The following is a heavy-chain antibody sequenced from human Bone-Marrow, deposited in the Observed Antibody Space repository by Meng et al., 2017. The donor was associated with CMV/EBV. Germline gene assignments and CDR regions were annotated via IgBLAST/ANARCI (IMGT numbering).Heavy chain of an antibody. J-gene: IGHJ4*02. V-gene: IGHV3-23*01. CDR2: ISGSGSST. CDR3: AKGSPIYYFDY. Sequence: GESLKFSCAASEFSFDNYAMTWVRQAPGKGLEWVSSISGSGSSTYYADSVKGRFTISRDNSKNTLYLQMNSLRAEDTAVYYCAKGSPIYYFDYWGQGTVVTVSS. CDR1: EFSFDNYA.